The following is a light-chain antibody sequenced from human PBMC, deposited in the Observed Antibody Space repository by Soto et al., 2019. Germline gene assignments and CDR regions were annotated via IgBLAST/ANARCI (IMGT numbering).Light chain of an antibody. Sequence: EVVLTQSPGTLSLSPGERATLSCRASQSVSSSYLAWYQQKPGQAPRLPIYDASTRATGIPARFSGSGSGTDFTLTISSLEPEDFAVYYCQQRSNWPPTFGQGTRLEIK. J-gene: IGKJ5*01. V-gene: IGKV3D-20*02. CDR1: QSVSSSY. CDR3: QQRSNWPPT. CDR2: DAS.